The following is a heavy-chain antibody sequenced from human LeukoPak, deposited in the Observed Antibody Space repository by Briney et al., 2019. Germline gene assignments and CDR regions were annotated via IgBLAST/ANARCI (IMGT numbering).Heavy chain of an antibody. Sequence: GASVKVSCKASGGTFSSYAISWVRQAPGQGLEWMGGIIPIFGTANYAQKFQGRVTITTDESTSTAYMELSSLRSEDTAVYYCARGVSIAARDAFDIWGQGTMVTVSS. J-gene: IGHJ3*02. D-gene: IGHD6-6*01. V-gene: IGHV1-69*05. CDR1: GGTFSSYA. CDR2: IIPIFGTA. CDR3: ARGVSIAARDAFDI.